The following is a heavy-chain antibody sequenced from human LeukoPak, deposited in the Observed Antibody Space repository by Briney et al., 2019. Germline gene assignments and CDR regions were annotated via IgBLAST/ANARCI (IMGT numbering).Heavy chain of an antibody. J-gene: IGHJ4*02. CDR2: ISAYNGNT. Sequence: SVKVSCKASGYTFTSYGISWVRQAPGRGLEWMGWISAYNGNTNYAQKLQGRVTMTTDTSTSTAYMELRSLRSDDTAVYYCARDQGYYYDSSGYFAYWGQGTLVTVSS. CDR1: GYTFTSYG. CDR3: ARDQGYYYDSSGYFAY. V-gene: IGHV1-18*01. D-gene: IGHD3-22*01.